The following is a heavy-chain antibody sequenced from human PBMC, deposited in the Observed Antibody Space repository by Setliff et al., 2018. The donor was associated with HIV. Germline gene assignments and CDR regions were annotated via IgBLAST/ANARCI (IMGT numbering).Heavy chain of an antibody. CDR2: IYHSAST. J-gene: IGHJ5*02. V-gene: IGHV4-34*01. CDR3: ASRIYYYDSNNFLLEEGFDP. D-gene: IGHD3-22*01. CDR1: GGSFSNYY. Sequence: SETLSLTCTVYGGSFSNYYTNWIRQPPGKGLEWIGSIYHSASTYYNPSLTSRVTISVDTSKNQFTLKLNSVTAADTAVYYCASRIYYYDSNNFLLEEGFDPWGQGTLVTVSS.